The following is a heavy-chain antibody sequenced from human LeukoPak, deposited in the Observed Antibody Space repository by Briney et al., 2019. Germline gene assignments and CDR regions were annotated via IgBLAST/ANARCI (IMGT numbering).Heavy chain of an antibody. D-gene: IGHD3-10*01. V-gene: IGHV3-30*03. CDR1: GFTFSSYG. Sequence: GGSLRLSCAASGFTFSSYGMHWVRQAPGKGLEWVAVISYDASNKYYADSVKGRFTISRDNSKNTLYLQMNSLRAEDTAVYYCARDAEPYGSGNEPLDYWGQGTLVTVSS. J-gene: IGHJ4*02. CDR3: ARDAEPYGSGNEPLDY. CDR2: ISYDASNK.